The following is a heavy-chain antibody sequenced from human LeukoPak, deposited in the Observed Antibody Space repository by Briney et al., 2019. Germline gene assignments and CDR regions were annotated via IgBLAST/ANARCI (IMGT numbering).Heavy chain of an antibody. V-gene: IGHV3-30*03. CDR3: ARKAYALDV. Sequence: PGGSLRLSCAASGFTFSSYGMHWVRQAPGKGLEWVAVISYDGSNKYYADSVKGRFTISRDNSKNTLYLQMNSLRAEDTAVYYCARKAYALDVWGKGTTVTVSS. D-gene: IGHD2-8*01. CDR2: ISYDGSNK. J-gene: IGHJ6*04. CDR1: GFTFSSYG.